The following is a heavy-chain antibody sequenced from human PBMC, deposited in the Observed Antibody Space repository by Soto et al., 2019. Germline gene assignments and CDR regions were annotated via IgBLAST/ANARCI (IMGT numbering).Heavy chain of an antibody. Sequence: SQTLSLTCAISGDSVSGNSGAWSWIRQSPSGGLQWLGRTYYRSKWYSEYAPSVKSRITINPDTAKNQFALQLKSVTPDDSGVYYCARGNWNDGGYYYGMDVWGQGITVTVSS. D-gene: IGHD1-1*01. CDR3: ARGNWNDGGYYYGMDV. CDR1: GDSVSGNSGA. V-gene: IGHV6-1*01. CDR2: TYYRSKWYS. J-gene: IGHJ6*02.